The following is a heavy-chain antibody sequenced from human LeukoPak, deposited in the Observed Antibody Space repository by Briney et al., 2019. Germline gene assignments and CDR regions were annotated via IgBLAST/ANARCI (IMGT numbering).Heavy chain of an antibody. V-gene: IGHV3-30*03. J-gene: IGHJ3*02. CDR2: ISYDGSNK. D-gene: IGHD1-26*01. CDR1: GFTFSSYG. Sequence: GGSLRLSCAASGFTFSSYGMHWVRQAPGKGLEWVAVISYDGSNKYYADSVKGRFTISRDNSKNTLYLQMNSLGAEDMAVYYCARGGSYLSAFDIWGQGTMVTVSS. CDR3: ARGGSYLSAFDI.